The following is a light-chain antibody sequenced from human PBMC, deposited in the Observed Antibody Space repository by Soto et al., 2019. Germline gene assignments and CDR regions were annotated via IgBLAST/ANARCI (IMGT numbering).Light chain of an antibody. Sequence: EIVLTQSPGTLSLSPGERATLSCRASQSVSYYLAWYQQKPGQAPRLLIYDASSRATGVPDRFSGSGSGTDFTLTISSLQPEDFATYYCLQDYIYPWTFGQGTKVDIK. CDR2: DAS. CDR3: LQDYIYPWT. J-gene: IGKJ1*01. CDR1: QSVSYY. V-gene: IGKV3-11*01.